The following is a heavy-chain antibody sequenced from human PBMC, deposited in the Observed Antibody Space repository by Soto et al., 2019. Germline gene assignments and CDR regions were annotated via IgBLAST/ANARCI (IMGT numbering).Heavy chain of an antibody. V-gene: IGHV4-39*01. CDR1: GGSISSSSYY. D-gene: IGHD3-22*01. Sequence: KASETLSLTCTVSGGSISSSSYYWGWIRQPPGKGLEWIGSIYYSGSTYYNPSLKSRVTISVDTSKNQFSLKLSSVTAADTAVYYCARRRIVVVMGWFDPWGQGTLVTVSS. J-gene: IGHJ5*02. CDR2: IYYSGST. CDR3: ARRRIVVVMGWFDP.